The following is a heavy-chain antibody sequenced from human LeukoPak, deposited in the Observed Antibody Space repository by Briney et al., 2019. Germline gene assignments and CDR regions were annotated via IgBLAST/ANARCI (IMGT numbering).Heavy chain of an antibody. Sequence: PSETLSLTCTVSGVSIISSNYYWGWFRQPPGKGLQWIASVFYTGTTRHNPSLKSRVTISVDTSKNEFSLSLSSVTAEDTAMYYCPSRLGSSADGILKYYSDYWGQGTLVTVSS. CDR2: VFYTGTT. J-gene: IGHJ4*02. V-gene: IGHV4-39*01. CDR3: PSRLGSSADGILKYYSDY. CDR1: GVSIISSNYY. D-gene: IGHD6-13*01.